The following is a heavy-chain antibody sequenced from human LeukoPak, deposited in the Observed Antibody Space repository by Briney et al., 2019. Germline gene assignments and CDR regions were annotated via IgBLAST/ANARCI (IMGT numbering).Heavy chain of an antibody. V-gene: IGHV4-31*03. CDR1: GGSISSGGYH. CDR2: IYYSGST. J-gene: IGHJ5*02. Sequence: PSETLSLTCTVSGGSISSGGYHWSWIRQHPGKGLEWIGYIYYSGSTYSNPSLKSRVTISVDTSKNQFSLNLSSVTAADTAVYYCARYCSSTNCYKGGFDPWGQGTQVTVSS. D-gene: IGHD2-2*02. CDR3: ARYCSSTNCYKGGFDP.